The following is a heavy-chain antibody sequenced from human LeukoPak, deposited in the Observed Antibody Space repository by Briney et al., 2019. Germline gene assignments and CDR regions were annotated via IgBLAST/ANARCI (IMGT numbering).Heavy chain of an antibody. J-gene: IGHJ4*02. V-gene: IGHV3-21*01. Sequence: GGSLRLSCAASGFTSSSYSMNWVRQAPGKGLEWVSSISSSSSYIYYADSVKGRFTISRDNAKNSLYLQMNSLRAEDTAVYYCARVGSAADPDYWGQGTLVTVSS. CDR1: GFTSSSYS. CDR3: ARVGSAADPDY. D-gene: IGHD6-13*01. CDR2: ISSSSSYI.